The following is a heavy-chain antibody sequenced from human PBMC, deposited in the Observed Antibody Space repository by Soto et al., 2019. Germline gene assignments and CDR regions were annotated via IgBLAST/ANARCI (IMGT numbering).Heavy chain of an antibody. CDR2: ISSSSSYT. D-gene: IGHD2-8*01. CDR3: ARGPPRYCTKGVYYGGPFDY. CDR1: GFTFSDYY. Sequence: GGSLRLSCAASGFTFSDYYMSWIRQAPGKGLEWVSYISSSSSYTNYADSVKGRFTISRDNAKNSLYLQMNSLRAEDTAVYYCARGPPRYCTKGVYYGGPFDYRGQGTLVTVSS. J-gene: IGHJ4*02. V-gene: IGHV3-11*06.